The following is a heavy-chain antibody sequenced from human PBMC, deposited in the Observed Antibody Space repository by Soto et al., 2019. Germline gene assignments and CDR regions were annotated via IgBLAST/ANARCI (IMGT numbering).Heavy chain of an antibody. D-gene: IGHD3-10*01. Sequence: EVQLVESGGGLVKSGGSLRLSCAASGFIFSKAWMNWVRQGQGKGLEWVARIKSKLDGETTDYAATVNARFTISRDDSTNTMYLQMNSLSTDDTGVYFCTTVACTGRGDMDYWGQGTLVTVSS. CDR3: TTVACTGRGDMDY. CDR2: IKSKLDGETT. J-gene: IGHJ4*02. V-gene: IGHV3-15*07. CDR1: GFIFSKAW.